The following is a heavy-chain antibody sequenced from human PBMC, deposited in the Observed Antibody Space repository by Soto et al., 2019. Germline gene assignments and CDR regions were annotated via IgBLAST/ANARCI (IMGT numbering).Heavy chain of an antibody. CDR2: INPNSGGT. D-gene: IGHD6-19*01. Sequence: GASVKVSCKASGYTFTGYYMHWVRQAPGQGLEWMGWINPNSGGTNYAQKFQGRVTMTRDTSISTAYMELSRLRSDDTAVYYCARGPDSSGWYMGPFGPFDYWGQGTLVTVSS. V-gene: IGHV1-2*02. J-gene: IGHJ4*02. CDR1: GYTFTGYY. CDR3: ARGPDSSGWYMGPFGPFDY.